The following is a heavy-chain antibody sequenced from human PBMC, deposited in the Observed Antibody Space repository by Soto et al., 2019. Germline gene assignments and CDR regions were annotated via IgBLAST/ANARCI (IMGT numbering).Heavy chain of an antibody. CDR1: GFTFNNFW. V-gene: IGHV3-74*01. CDR3: VREIR. Sequence: EVQLVESGGGLVQPGGSLRLSCAASGFTFNNFWMYWVRQTPEKGLVWVSGINSDGTTTIYADSVKGRFTISRDNAKNTLYLQINSLTVEYTGIYYCVREIRWGQGTLVTVSS. CDR2: INSDGTTT. J-gene: IGHJ4*02.